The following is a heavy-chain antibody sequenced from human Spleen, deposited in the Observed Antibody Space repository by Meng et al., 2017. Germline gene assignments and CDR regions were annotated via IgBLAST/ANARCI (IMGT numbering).Heavy chain of an antibody. J-gene: IGHJ4*02. CDR2: SNHRGST. D-gene: IGHD2-2*01. CDR3: ARGPYCSSSSCYERDY. Sequence: QVVLPQGGPVTLKPSDPRSLSCVASGRSSHDYLWGGIRQRPGKGLEWIGESNHRGSTNYNPSLESRATISVDTSKNQFSLKMSSVTAADTAVYYCARGPYCSSSSCYERDYWGQGTLVTVSS. V-gene: IGHV4-34*01. CDR1: GRSSHDYL.